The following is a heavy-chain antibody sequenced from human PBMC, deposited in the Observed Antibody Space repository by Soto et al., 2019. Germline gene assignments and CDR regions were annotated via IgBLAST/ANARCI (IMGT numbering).Heavy chain of an antibody. V-gene: IGHV1-69*13. CDR3: ASGVDTAMVYFDY. Sequence: GASVKVSCKASGYTFTSYAMHWVRQAPGQRLEWMGGIIPIFGTANYAQKFQGRVTITADESTSTAYMELSSLRSEDTAVYYCASGVDTAMVYFDYWGQGTLVTVSS. CDR1: GYTFTSYA. CDR2: IIPIFGTA. D-gene: IGHD5-18*01. J-gene: IGHJ4*02.